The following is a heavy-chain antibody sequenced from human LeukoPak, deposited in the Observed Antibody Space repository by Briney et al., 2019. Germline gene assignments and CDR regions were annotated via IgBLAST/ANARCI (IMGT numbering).Heavy chain of an antibody. CDR1: GYTFTSSD. D-gene: IGHD6-13*01. CDR3: ARWIAAAGTYCYYYGMDV. J-gene: IGHJ6*02. Sequence: ASVKVSCKASGYTFTSSDINWVRQATGQGLEWMGWMNPNSGNTGYAQKFQGRVTMTRNTSISTAYMELSSLRSEDTAVYYCARWIAAAGTYCYYYGMDVWGQGTMVTVSS. CDR2: MNPNSGNT. V-gene: IGHV1-8*01.